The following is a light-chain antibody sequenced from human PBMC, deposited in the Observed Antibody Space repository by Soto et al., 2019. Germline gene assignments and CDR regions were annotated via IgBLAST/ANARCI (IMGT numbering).Light chain of an antibody. V-gene: IGLV2-14*01. CDR2: EVS. CDR1: SSDVGGYNY. J-gene: IGLJ2*01. Sequence: QSALTQPASVSGSPGQSITISCTGTSSDVGGYNYVSWYQQHPGKAPKLMIYEVSNRPSGVSNRFSGSKSGNTASLTISGRQAEDEAHYHCSSYTTSSTLVFGGGTKVTVL. CDR3: SSYTTSSTLV.